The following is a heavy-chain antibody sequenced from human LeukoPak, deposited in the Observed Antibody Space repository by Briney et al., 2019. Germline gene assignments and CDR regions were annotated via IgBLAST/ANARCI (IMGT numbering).Heavy chain of an antibody. Sequence: WASVKVSCKASGYTFTSYGISWVRQAAGQGLEWMGWMNPNSGNTGYAQKFQGRVTMTRNTSISTAYMELSSLRSEDTAVYYCARGRLRLRTTGRYYFDYWGQGTLVTVSS. D-gene: IGHD5-12*01. V-gene: IGHV1-8*02. J-gene: IGHJ4*02. CDR1: GYTFTSYG. CDR2: MNPNSGNT. CDR3: ARGRLRLRTTGRYYFDY.